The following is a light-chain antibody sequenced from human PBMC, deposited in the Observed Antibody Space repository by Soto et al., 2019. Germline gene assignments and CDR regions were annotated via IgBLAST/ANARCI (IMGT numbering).Light chain of an antibody. Sequence: NVMTQSPATLSVTPGERATLSCRASQSVSSDLAWYQQKPGQAPRLFVYDASNRATGIPARFSGSGSGTDFTLTISSLEPEDFAVYYCQQRSNWWTFGQGTKV. CDR2: DAS. CDR3: QQRSNWWT. CDR1: QSVSSD. J-gene: IGKJ1*01. V-gene: IGKV3-11*01.